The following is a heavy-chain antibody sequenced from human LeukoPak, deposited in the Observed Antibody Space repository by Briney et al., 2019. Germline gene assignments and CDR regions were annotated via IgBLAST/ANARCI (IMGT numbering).Heavy chain of an antibody. D-gene: IGHD3-3*01. CDR3: AREEWSGTNWFDP. Sequence: SETLSLTCTVSGGSISSYYWSWIRQPPGKGLEWIGYIYHSGSTYYNPSLKSRVTISVDRSKNQFSLKLSSVTAADTAVYYCAREEWSGTNWFDPWGQGTLVTVSS. CDR2: IYHSGST. J-gene: IGHJ5*02. V-gene: IGHV4-59*12. CDR1: GGSISSYY.